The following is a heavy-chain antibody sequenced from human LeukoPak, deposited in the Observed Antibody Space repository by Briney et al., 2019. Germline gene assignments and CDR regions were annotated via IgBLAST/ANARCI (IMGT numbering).Heavy chain of an antibody. CDR2: IYYSGST. J-gene: IGHJ5*02. Sequence: PSETLSLTCTVSGGSISSYYWSWIRQPPGKGLEWIGYIYYSGSTNYNPSLKSRVTISVDTSKNQFSLKLSSVTAADTAVYYCARGGPCGGSCKGHGWFDPWGQGTLVTVSS. CDR1: GGSISSYY. D-gene: IGHD2-15*01. V-gene: IGHV4-59*01. CDR3: ARGGPCGGSCKGHGWFDP.